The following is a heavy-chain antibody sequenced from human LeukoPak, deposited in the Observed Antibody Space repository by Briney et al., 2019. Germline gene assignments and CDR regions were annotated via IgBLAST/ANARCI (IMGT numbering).Heavy chain of an antibody. V-gene: IGHV1-69*13. CDR3: ASVMTSPYYYGMDV. J-gene: IGHJ6*02. D-gene: IGHD2-21*02. Sequence: ASVKVSCKASGGTFSNYAINWVRQAPGQGLEWMGGIIPIFGKANYAQKFQGRVTITADESTRTAYMELSSLRSEDTAVYYCASVMTSPYYYGMDVWGQGTTVTVSS. CDR2: IIPIFGKA. CDR1: GGTFSNYA.